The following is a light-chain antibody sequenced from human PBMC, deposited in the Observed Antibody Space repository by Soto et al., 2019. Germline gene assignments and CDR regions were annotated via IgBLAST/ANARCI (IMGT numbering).Light chain of an antibody. CDR3: LQDYNYPWT. Sequence: AIQMTQSPSSLSASVGDRVTTTCRASHGIRNDLGWYQQKPGKAPKLLIYAASSLQSRVPSRFSGSGSGTDFTLTISSLQPEDFATYYCLQDYNYPWTFGQGTKVEIK. V-gene: IGKV1-6*01. CDR2: AAS. J-gene: IGKJ1*01. CDR1: HGIRND.